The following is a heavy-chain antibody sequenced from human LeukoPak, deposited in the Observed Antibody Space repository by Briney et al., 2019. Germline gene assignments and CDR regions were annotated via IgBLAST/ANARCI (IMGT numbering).Heavy chain of an antibody. Sequence: SGTLSHTCTDSGGSICSYYWSWMRQHAGEGGEWIGRIYTSGSTNYNPSLKSRVTMSVDTSKNQSSVKLSSGTAADTAVYYCASDGRSGWGYWFDPWGQGTLVTVSS. J-gene: IGHJ5*02. V-gene: IGHV4-4*07. CDR1: GGSICSYY. CDR3: ASDGRSGWGYWFDP. CDR2: IYTSGST. D-gene: IGHD6-19*01.